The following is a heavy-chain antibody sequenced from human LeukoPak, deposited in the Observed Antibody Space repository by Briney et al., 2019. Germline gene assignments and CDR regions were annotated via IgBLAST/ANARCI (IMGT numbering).Heavy chain of an antibody. D-gene: IGHD6-19*01. V-gene: IGHV3-21*01. CDR1: GFTFSSYS. J-gene: IGHJ3*02. CDR2: ISSSSSYI. Sequence: GGSLRLSCAASGFTFSSYSMSWVRQAPGKGLEWVSSISSSSSYIYYADSVKGRFTVSRDNAKNSLYLQMNSLRAEDTAVYYCARDRAYSSGWHSDAFDIWGQGTMVTVSS. CDR3: ARDRAYSSGWHSDAFDI.